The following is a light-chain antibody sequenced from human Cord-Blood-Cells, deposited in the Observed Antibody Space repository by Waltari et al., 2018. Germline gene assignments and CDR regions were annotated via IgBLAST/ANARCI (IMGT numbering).Light chain of an antibody. V-gene: IGKV2D-29*01. CDR1: QSLLHSDGKTY. Sequence: DIVMTQTPLSLSVTPGQPASISCKSSQSLLHSDGKTYLYWYLQKPGQAPQLLIYEVSTRFSGVPDRFRGRGTGTDFTLKIYRVEAGDGGVYYCMQSRQLLTFGGGTKVEIK. J-gene: IGKJ4*01. CDR3: MQSRQLLT. CDR2: EVS.